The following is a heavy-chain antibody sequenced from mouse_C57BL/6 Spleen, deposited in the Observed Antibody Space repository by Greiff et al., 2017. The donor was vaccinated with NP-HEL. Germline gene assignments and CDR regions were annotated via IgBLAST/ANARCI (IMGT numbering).Heavy chain of an antibody. Sequence: VQLKQSGPELVKPGASVKMSCKASGYTFTDYNMHWVKQSHGKSLEWIGYINPNNGGTSYNQKFKGKATLTVNKSSSTAYMELRSLTSEDSAVYYCASPHYYGSSSFAYWGQGTLVTVSA. CDR2: INPNNGGT. D-gene: IGHD1-1*01. CDR3: ASPHYYGSSSFAY. J-gene: IGHJ3*01. V-gene: IGHV1-22*01. CDR1: GYTFTDYN.